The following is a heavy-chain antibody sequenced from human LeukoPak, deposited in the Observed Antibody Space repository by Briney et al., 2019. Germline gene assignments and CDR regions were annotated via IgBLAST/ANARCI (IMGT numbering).Heavy chain of an antibody. V-gene: IGHV3-21*01. J-gene: IGHJ4*02. Sequence: GGSLRLSCAASGFTFSSYNMKWVRQAPGRGLECVSSISISGDFIYYADSVEGRFTISRVNAKNSLYLQMNSLRAEDTAVYYCVKEGTVTLDYWGQGTLVTVSS. D-gene: IGHD4-17*01. CDR1: GFTFSSYN. CDR3: VKEGTVTLDY. CDR2: ISISGDFI.